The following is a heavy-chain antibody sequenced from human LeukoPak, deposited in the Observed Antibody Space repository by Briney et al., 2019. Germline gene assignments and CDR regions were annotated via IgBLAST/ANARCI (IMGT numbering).Heavy chain of an antibody. Sequence: GGSLRLSCAASGFTFSTYGMNWVRQAPGKGLQWVAVISYDGSDKYYAGSVKGRFTISRDNSKNTLYLQMNSLRAEDTAVYYCAKDGREPHLDYWGQGTLVTVSS. CDR3: AKDGREPHLDY. CDR2: ISYDGSDK. D-gene: IGHD1-26*01. V-gene: IGHV3-30*18. CDR1: GFTFSTYG. J-gene: IGHJ4*02.